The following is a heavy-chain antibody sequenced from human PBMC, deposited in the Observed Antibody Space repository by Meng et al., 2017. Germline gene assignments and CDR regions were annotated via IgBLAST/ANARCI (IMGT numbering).Heavy chain of an antibody. Sequence: QGPVVVEVRGVGRPWGTLSLTCTSCCGSVSSGSYYWSWIRHPPGKGLEWIGYIYYSGSTNYNPSLKSRVTISVDTSKNQFSLKLSTVTAADTAVYYCARDCSGGSCYSIGVWGQGTLVTVSS. V-gene: IGHV4-61*01. CDR1: CGSVSSGSYY. J-gene: IGHJ4*02. D-gene: IGHD2-15*01. CDR3: ARDCSGGSCYSIGV. CDR2: IYYSGST.